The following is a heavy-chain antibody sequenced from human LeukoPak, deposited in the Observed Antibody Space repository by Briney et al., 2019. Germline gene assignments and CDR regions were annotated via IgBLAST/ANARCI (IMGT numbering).Heavy chain of an antibody. Sequence: SETLSLTCTVSGGPIYSYYWSWIRQTAGKGLEWIGRLYAGVSTDYNPSLKSRVTISVDTSKKQFALKLSAVTAADTAVYYCARMNFYDSTGYSPGHYMDVWGKGTTVTVSS. J-gene: IGHJ6*03. CDR3: ARMNFYDSTGYSPGHYMDV. V-gene: IGHV4-4*07. D-gene: IGHD3-22*01. CDR1: GGPIYSYY. CDR2: LYAGVST.